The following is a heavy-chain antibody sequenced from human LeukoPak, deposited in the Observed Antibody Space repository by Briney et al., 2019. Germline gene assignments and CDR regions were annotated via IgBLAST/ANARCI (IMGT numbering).Heavy chain of an antibody. D-gene: IGHD5-12*01. CDR2: ISSSSSYL. CDR3: ARDRLGVATIGDFDC. CDR1: GFTFSSYS. Sequence: GGSLRLSCAASGFTFSSYSMNWLRQAPGKGLEWVSSISSSSSYLYYADSVKGRFTISRYNAKNSLYLQRSGLRAETTAVFNGARDRLGVATIGDFDCWGQGTLVTVSS. V-gene: IGHV3-21*01. J-gene: IGHJ4*02.